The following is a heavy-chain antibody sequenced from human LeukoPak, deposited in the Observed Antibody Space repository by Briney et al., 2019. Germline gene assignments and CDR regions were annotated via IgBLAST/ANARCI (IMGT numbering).Heavy chain of an antibody. V-gene: IGHV5-51*01. CDR2: IYPGDSDT. J-gene: IGHJ4*02. CDR3: ARRHDYGDADY. Sequence: GASLQISCKGSGYRLTSYWIGWVRQLPGKGLEWMGIIYPGDSDTRYSPSFQGQVTISADKSISTAYLQWSSLKASDTAMYYCARRHDYGDADYWGQGTLVTVSS. CDR1: GYRLTSYW. D-gene: IGHD4-17*01.